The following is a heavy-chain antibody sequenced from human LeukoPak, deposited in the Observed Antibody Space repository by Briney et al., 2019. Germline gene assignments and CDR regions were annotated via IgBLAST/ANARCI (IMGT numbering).Heavy chain of an antibody. CDR1: GFTFSSYS. J-gene: IGHJ3*02. Sequence: PGGSLRLSCAASGFTFSSYSINWVRQAPGKWLEWVSSISTYGTYLYYADSVKGRFTVSRDDAKDSLDLQMNSLRVNDTAVYYCVRDRKRPRGAHPRYEADAFDIWGQGTMVTVSS. V-gene: IGHV3-21*01. CDR2: ISTYGTYL. CDR3: VRDRKRPRGAHPRYEADAFDI. D-gene: IGHD2-2*01.